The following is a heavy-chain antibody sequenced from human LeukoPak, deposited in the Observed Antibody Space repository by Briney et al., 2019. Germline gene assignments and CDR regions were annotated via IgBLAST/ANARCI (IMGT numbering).Heavy chain of an antibody. CDR2: ISAYNGNT. D-gene: IGHD3-10*01. CDR3: ARGGITMVRGDGSDY. CDR1: GYTFTSYG. Sequence: ASVKVSCKASGYTFTSYGISWVRQAPGQGLEWMGWISAYNGNTNYAQKLQGRVTMTTDTSTSTAYMELRSLRSDDTAVYYCARGGITMVRGDGSDYWGQGTLVTVSS. J-gene: IGHJ4*02. V-gene: IGHV1-18*01.